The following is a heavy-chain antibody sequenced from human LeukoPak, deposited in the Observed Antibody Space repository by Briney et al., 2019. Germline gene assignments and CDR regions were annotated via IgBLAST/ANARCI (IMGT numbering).Heavy chain of an antibody. D-gene: IGHD3-16*01. CDR3: ASHSYGYNH. Sequence: PGGSLRLSCAASGFTFSSYAMSWVRQAPGKGLEWVSAISGSGGSTYYADSVKGRFTIFRDDARNSLYLQMNSLRAEDTAVYYCASHSYGYNHWGQGTLVTVSS. V-gene: IGHV3-23*01. CDR2: ISGSGGST. CDR1: GFTFSSYA. J-gene: IGHJ5*02.